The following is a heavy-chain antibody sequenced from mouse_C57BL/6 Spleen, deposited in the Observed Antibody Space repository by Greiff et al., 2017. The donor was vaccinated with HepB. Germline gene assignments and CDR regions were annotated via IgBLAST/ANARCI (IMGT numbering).Heavy chain of an antibody. J-gene: IGHJ1*03. Sequence: QVQLQQSGAELVKPGASVKMSCKASGYTFTSYWITWVKQRPGQGLEWIGDIYPGSGSTNYNEKFKSKATLTVDTSSSTAYMQLSSLTSEDPAVYYCARRTPYDYDWYFDVWGTGTTVTVSS. V-gene: IGHV1-55*01. CDR3: ARRTPYDYDWYFDV. CDR1: GYTFTSYW. D-gene: IGHD2-4*01. CDR2: IYPGSGST.